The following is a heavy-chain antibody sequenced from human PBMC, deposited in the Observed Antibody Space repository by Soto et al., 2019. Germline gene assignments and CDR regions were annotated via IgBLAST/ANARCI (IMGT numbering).Heavy chain of an antibody. J-gene: IGHJ6*02. D-gene: IGHD2-15*01. Sequence: QVQLVQSGAEVKKPGSSVKVSCKASGGTFSSYTISWVRQAPGQGLEWMGRIIPILGIANYAQKFQGIVTITADKSTSTAYLELRSLRSEDTAVYYCARDDRKGYCSGGSCGVSYGMDVGGQGSTVTASS. CDR3: ARDDRKGYCSGGSCGVSYGMDV. CDR2: IIPILGIA. CDR1: GGTFSSYT. V-gene: IGHV1-69*08.